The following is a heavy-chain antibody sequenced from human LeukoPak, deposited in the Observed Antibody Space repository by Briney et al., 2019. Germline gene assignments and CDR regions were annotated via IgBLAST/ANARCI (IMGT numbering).Heavy chain of an antibody. Sequence: PSETLSLTCTVSGGSISSYYWSWIRQPPGKGLEWIGYIYYSGSTDYNPSLESRVTISVDTSKNQFSLKLSSVTAADTAVYYCARLRGGANYYYGMDVWGQGTTVTVSS. CDR2: IYYSGST. CDR1: GGSISSYY. V-gene: IGHV4-59*08. J-gene: IGHJ6*02. D-gene: IGHD2-21*01. CDR3: ARLRGGANYYYGMDV.